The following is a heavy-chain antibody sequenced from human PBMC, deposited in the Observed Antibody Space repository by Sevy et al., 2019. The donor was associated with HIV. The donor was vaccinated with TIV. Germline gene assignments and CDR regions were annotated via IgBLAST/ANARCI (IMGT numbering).Heavy chain of an antibody. Sequence: GSLRLPCGASGFNFRAHWIAWVRQGPGKGLGGVANLNQDGSKKYPVDSVEGRFTISRDNAKNSLYLQMINVRVEDTGIYYCATDASRSLVYWGRGTMVTVSS. D-gene: IGHD6-6*01. CDR1: GFNFRAHW. J-gene: IGHJ4*03. V-gene: IGHV3-7*01. CDR3: ATDASRSLVY. CDR2: LNQDGSKK.